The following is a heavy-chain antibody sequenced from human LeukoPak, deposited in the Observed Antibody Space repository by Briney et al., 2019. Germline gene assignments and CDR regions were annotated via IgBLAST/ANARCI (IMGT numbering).Heavy chain of an antibody. D-gene: IGHD3-10*01. J-gene: IGHJ4*02. CDR1: DYSHSMTSAFS. Sequence: SETLSLTCTVSDYSHSMTSAFSWGWIRQPPGKGLEWIGSIYDGGSTYYNPSLKSRVTMSVDTSKNQFSLKLNSVTAADTAVYYCAVRNAYWGQGTLVTVSS. CDR3: AVRNAY. CDR2: IYDGGST. V-gene: IGHV4-38-2*02.